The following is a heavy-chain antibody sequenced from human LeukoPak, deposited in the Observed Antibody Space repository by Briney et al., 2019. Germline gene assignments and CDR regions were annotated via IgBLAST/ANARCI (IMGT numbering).Heavy chain of an antibody. CDR2: IYTSEST. D-gene: IGHD1-26*01. V-gene: IGHV4-4*07. CDR1: GGSISSYY. Sequence: SETLSLTCTVSGGSISSYYWSWIRQPAGKGLEWIGRIYTSESTNYNPSLKSRVTMSVDTSKNQFSLKPNSVTAADTAVYYCARSSIVGATDYFDYWGQGTLVTVSS. J-gene: IGHJ4*02. CDR3: ARSSIVGATDYFDY.